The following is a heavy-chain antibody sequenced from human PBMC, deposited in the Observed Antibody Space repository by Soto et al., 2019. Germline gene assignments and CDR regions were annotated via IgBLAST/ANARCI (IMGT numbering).Heavy chain of an antibody. D-gene: IGHD1-1*01. CDR1: GFTFSSYS. V-gene: IGHV3-21*01. CDR2: IGSSSTYI. CDR3: ATNVVATTRALDL. Sequence: EVQLVESGGGLVKPGGSLRLSCAASGFTFSSYSMNWVRQAPGKGLEWVSYIGSSSTYIYYADSVKGRFTISRDNAKNSLCLQMHSLRAEDTAVYYCATNVVATTRALDLWGQGTMVTVSS. J-gene: IGHJ3*01.